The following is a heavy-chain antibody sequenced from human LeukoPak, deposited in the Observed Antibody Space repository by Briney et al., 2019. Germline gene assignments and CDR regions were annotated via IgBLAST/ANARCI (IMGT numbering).Heavy chain of an antibody. D-gene: IGHD5-18*01. V-gene: IGHV3-48*02. CDR2: ISTGSGTI. J-gene: IGHJ4*02. CDR1: GFTFSTYS. Sequence: PGGSLRLSCAASGFTFSTYSMNWVRQAPGKGLEWVSFISTGSGTIYYADSVKGRFTTSTNNAKNSLFLRMNSEREDDTAVYYCARVAEIEIWLRSAFVFWGEETLVTVSS. CDR3: ARVAEIEIWLRSAFVF.